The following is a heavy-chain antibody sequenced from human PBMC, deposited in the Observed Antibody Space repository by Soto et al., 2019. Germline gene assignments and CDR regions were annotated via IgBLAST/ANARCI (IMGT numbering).Heavy chain of an antibody. CDR3: ARVAKEENPKVGSWYYFDY. V-gene: IGHV4-31*03. D-gene: IGHD6-13*01. CDR1: GGSISSGGYF. J-gene: IGHJ4*02. CDR2: IYYSGRT. Sequence: QVQLQESGPGLVKPSQTLSLTCTVSGGSISSGGYFWSWVRQHPGKGLEWIGNIYYSGRTYYNPSLKSRVTISVDTSKNQFSLNLSSVTAADTAVYYCARVAKEENPKVGSWYYFDYWGQGTRVTVSS.